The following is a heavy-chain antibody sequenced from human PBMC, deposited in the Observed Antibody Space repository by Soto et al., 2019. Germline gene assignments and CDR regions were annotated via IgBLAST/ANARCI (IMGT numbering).Heavy chain of an antibody. Sequence: PGGSLRLSCSASGFTFSSYSMNWVRQAPGKGLEWVSYISSSSSTIYYADSVKGRFTISRDTSKSTLYLHMTSLRADDTAKYYCAKEAGGGTAMVKSYFEYWGQGTRVTVSS. CDR2: ISSSSSTI. CDR3: AKEAGGGTAMVKSYFEY. CDR1: GFTFSSYS. J-gene: IGHJ4*02. D-gene: IGHD5-18*01. V-gene: IGHV3-48*01.